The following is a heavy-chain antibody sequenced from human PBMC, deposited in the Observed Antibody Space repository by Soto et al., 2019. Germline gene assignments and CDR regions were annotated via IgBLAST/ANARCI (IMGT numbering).Heavy chain of an antibody. D-gene: IGHD6-25*01. CDR2: VNPNTGLT. CDR3: TTLRLDP. V-gene: IGHV1-2*02. CDR1: GYTFTAFY. J-gene: IGHJ5*02. Sequence: ASVKVSCKASGYTFTAFYMNWVRQAPGQGLEWMRWVNPNTGLTKYAQKFRDRVTMTRDTSINTAYMELSGLTSDDTAVYYCTTLRLDPWGQGTLVTVSS.